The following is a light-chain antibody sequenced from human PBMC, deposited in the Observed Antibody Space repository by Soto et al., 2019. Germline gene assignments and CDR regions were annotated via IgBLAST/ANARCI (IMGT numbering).Light chain of an antibody. CDR2: QDX. V-gene: IGLV3-1*01. CDR1: KLGERY. CDR3: QAWDRTAPVV. Sequence: SYELTQPPSVSVSPGQTATITCSGDKLGERYVCWYQQKPGQSPVLVLYQDXXXXXXXPERFSGSNSGNTAALTISGTQAXXXXXXXCQAWDRTAPVVFGGGTKVTVL. J-gene: IGLJ2*01.